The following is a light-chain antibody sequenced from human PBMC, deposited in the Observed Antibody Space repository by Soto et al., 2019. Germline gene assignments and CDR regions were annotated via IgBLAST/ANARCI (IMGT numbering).Light chain of an antibody. CDR3: QQYHPPPYT. Sequence: DIVMTQSPDSLAVSLGERATINCKSSQSVLYRPNNKNYLAWHQQKAGQPPKLLIYWASTRESGVPDPFSGSGSGTNYTHTIHLLRAANVSVYYWQQYHPPPYTFGPGPKLELK. CDR1: QSVLYRPNNKNY. CDR2: WAS. J-gene: IGKJ2*01. V-gene: IGKV4-1*01.